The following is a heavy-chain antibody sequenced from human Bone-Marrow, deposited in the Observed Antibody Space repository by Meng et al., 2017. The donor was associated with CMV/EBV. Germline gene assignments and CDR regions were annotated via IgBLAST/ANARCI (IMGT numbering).Heavy chain of an antibody. CDR3: ARDDSSGGFDY. CDR2: MNPNSGNT. CDR1: GYTFTSYD. J-gene: IGHJ4*02. D-gene: IGHD3-22*01. Sequence: ASVKVPCKASGYTFTSYDINWVRQATGQGLEWMGWMNPNSGNTGYAQKFQGRVTITRNSSISTAYMELSSLRSEDTAVYYCARDDSSGGFDYWGQGTRVTVSS. V-gene: IGHV1-8*03.